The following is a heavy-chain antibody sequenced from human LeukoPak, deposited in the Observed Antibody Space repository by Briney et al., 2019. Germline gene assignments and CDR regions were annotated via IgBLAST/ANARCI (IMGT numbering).Heavy chain of an antibody. CDR3: AAVIDY. J-gene: IGHJ4*02. CDR2: ISRNGAVT. Sequence: GGSLRLSCAASGLIFDDYTMHWVRQAPGKGLEWVSLISRNGAVTKYADSVRGRFTISRDNAKNSLYLQMNSLRAEDTAVYYCAAVIDYWGQGTLVTVSS. CDR1: GLIFDDYT. V-gene: IGHV3-43*01.